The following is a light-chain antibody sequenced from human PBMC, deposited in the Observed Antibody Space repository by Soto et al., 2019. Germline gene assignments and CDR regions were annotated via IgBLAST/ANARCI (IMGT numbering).Light chain of an antibody. CDR1: QSISSN. V-gene: IGKV1-39*01. Sequence: DIQMTQSPYSLSASVGDRVTITCRASQSISSNLNWYQQKPGKAPKLLIYGASSLQSGVPSRFSGSGSGTDFTLIISSLQPEDFATYYCQQSYSTPQTFGQGTKLEIK. CDR2: GAS. CDR3: QQSYSTPQT. J-gene: IGKJ2*01.